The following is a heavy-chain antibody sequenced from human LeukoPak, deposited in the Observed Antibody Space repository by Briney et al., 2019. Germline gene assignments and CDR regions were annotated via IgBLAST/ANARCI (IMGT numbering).Heavy chain of an antibody. CDR2: IYHSGSS. CDR1: GTSISSGGYS. J-gene: IGHJ4*02. CDR3: ARGSEVFPYYFDY. D-gene: IGHD2-21*01. Sequence: SETLSHTCAVSGTSISSGGYSWSWIRQPPGKGLEWIGYIYHSGSSYYNPSLKSRVTISIDTSRNQFSLKLSSVTAADMAVYYCARGSEVFPYYFDYWGQGTLITVSS. V-gene: IGHV4-30-2*01.